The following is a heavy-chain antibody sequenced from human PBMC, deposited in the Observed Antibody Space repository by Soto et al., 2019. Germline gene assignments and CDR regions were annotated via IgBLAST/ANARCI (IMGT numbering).Heavy chain of an antibody. J-gene: IGHJ6*02. V-gene: IGHV1-46*01. Sequence: ASVKVSCTASGYTFTSYYMHCVRQAPGQGLEWMGIINPSGGSTSYAQKFQGRVTMTRDTSTSTVYMELSSLRSEDTAVYYCARDPGKSGYDYYYGMDVWGQGTTVTVSS. CDR1: GYTFTSYY. D-gene: IGHD3-22*01. CDR3: ARDPGKSGYDYYYGMDV. CDR2: INPSGGST.